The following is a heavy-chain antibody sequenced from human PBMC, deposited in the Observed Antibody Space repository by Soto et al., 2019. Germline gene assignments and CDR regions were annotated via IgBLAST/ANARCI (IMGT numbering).Heavy chain of an antibody. CDR2: IKVDGST. V-gene: IGHV4-34*01. J-gene: IGHJ3*02. CDR3: ARGRRPDYDFWSGRHDAFDI. CDR1: GGSLSGYY. D-gene: IGHD3-3*01. Sequence: PSETLSLTCALYGGSLSGYYWSWIRQPPGKGLEWIGEIKVDGSTNYNPSLKSRVIISVDTSQHQFSLKVTSVTAADTAVYYCARGRRPDYDFWSGRHDAFDIWGQGTMVTVSS.